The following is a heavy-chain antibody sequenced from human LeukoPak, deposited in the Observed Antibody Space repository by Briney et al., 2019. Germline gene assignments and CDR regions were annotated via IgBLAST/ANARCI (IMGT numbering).Heavy chain of an antibody. CDR3: ARGATDDGRYYYYGMDV. Sequence: ASVKVSCKASGYTFTSYGISWVRQAPGQGLEWMGWISAYNGNTNYAQKLQGRVTTTTDTSTSTAYMELRSLRSDDAAVYYCARGATDDGRYYYYGMDVWGQGTTVTVSS. V-gene: IGHV1-18*01. CDR2: ISAYNGNT. D-gene: IGHD4-17*01. J-gene: IGHJ6*02. CDR1: GYTFTSYG.